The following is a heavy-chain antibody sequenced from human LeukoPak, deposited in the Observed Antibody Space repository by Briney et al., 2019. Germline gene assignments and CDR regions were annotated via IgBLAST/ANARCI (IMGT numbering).Heavy chain of an antibody. Sequence: SETLSLTCAGYGGSFSGYYWSWIRQPPGKGLEWIGEINHSGSTNYNPSLKSRVTISVDTSKNQFSLKLSSVTAADTAVYYCAGGIWCSGGSCYWFDPWGQGTLVTVSS. CDR3: AGGIWCSGGSCYWFDP. CDR1: GGSFSGYY. J-gene: IGHJ5*02. D-gene: IGHD2-15*01. CDR2: INHSGST. V-gene: IGHV4-34*01.